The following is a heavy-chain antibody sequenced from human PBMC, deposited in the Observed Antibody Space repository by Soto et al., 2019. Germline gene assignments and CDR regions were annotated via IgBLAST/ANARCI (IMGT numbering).Heavy chain of an antibody. CDR1: GGSISSGAYH. V-gene: IGHV4-31*03. CDR2: IYYSGST. J-gene: IGHJ4*02. CDR3: ARRDDSSGYSFDY. D-gene: IGHD3-22*01. Sequence: QVQLQESGPGLVKPSQTLSLTCTVSGGSISSGAYHWSWIRQHPVKGLEWIGNIYYSGSTYYNPSLKSRVTISVDTSNNQFSLKLTSVTAADTAVYYCARRDDSSGYSFDYWGQGTLVTVSS.